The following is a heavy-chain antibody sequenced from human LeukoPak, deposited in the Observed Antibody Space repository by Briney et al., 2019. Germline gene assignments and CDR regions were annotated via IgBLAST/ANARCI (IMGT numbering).Heavy chain of an antibody. D-gene: IGHD3-10*01. J-gene: IGHJ4*02. CDR1: GITLSNYG. Sequence: GGSLRLSCVVSGITLSNYGMSWVRQAPGKGLEWVSGISERGGSTNYADSVKGRFIISRDTSKNTVYLQMNSLGVEDTAVYFCAKRGIVIRAVIIIGFHKEAYYFDYWGQGILVTVSS. CDR3: AKRGIVIRAVIIIGFHKEAYYFDY. V-gene: IGHV3-23*01. CDR2: ISERGGST.